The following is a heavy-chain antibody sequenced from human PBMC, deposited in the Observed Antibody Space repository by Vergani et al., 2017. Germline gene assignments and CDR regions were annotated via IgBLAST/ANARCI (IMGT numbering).Heavy chain of an antibody. Sequence: QVQLVESGGGVVQPGRSLRLSCAASGFTFSSYGMHWVRQAPGKGLEWVAVISYDASNKYYADSVKGRFTISRDNAKNSLYLQMNSLRAEDTAVYYCAREGIDCSSTSCYTRWLRQDWYFDLWGRGTLVTVSS. CDR2: ISYDASNK. CDR3: AREGIDCSSTSCYTRWLRQDWYFDL. J-gene: IGHJ2*01. CDR1: GFTFSSYG. D-gene: IGHD2-2*02. V-gene: IGHV3-30*19.